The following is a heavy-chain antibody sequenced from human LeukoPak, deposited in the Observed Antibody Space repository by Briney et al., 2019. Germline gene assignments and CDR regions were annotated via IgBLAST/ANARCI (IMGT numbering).Heavy chain of an antibody. V-gene: IGHV3-49*04. D-gene: IGHD5-12*01. CDR3: TRGGKGYGPPYFDY. Sequence: PGRSLRLSCTASGFTFGDYAMSWVRQAPGKGLEWVGFIRSKAYGGTTEYAASVKGRFTISRDDSKSIAYLQMNSLKTEDTAVYYCTRGGKGYGPPYFDYWGQGTLVTVSS. CDR1: GFTFGDYA. J-gene: IGHJ4*02. CDR2: IRSKAYGGTT.